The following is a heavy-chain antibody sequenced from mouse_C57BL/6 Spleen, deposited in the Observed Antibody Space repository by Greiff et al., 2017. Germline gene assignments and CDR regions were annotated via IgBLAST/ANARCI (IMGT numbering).Heavy chain of an antibody. V-gene: IGHV7-3*01. CDR1: GFTFTDYY. CDR2: IRNKANGYTT. D-gene: IGHD1-1*01. CDR3: ASSHYYGSSFDY. Sequence: VQLKESGGGLVQPGGSLSLSCAASGFTFTDYYMSWVRQPPGKALEWLGFIRNKANGYTTEYSASVKGRCTISRDNSQSILYLQMNALRAEDSATYYCASSHYYGSSFDYWGQGTTLTVSS. J-gene: IGHJ2*01.